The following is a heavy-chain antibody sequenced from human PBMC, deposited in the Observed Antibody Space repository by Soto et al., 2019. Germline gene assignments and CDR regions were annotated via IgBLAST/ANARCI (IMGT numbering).Heavy chain of an antibody. Sequence: QVTLKESGPVLVKSTETLTLTCTVSGFSRSNARMGVSWIRQPPGKTLERLAHIFSSDEQSYSTSLKSRLNISMDTAKSQVVLSMTTMDPVDTATYYCGVGYTNYYHFGTDVWGQGTTVTVSS. CDR1: GFSRSNARMG. J-gene: IGHJ6*02. CDR2: IFSSDEQ. V-gene: IGHV2-26*01. CDR3: GVGYTNYYHFGTDV. D-gene: IGHD1-1*01.